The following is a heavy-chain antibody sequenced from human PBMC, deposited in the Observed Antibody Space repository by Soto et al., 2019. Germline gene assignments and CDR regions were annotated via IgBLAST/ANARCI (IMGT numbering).Heavy chain of an antibody. D-gene: IGHD2-15*01. J-gene: IGHJ4*02. CDR1: GFTFSSYA. Sequence: GGSLRLSCAASGFTFSSYAMSWVRQAPGKGLEWVSAISGSGGSTYYADSVKGRFTISRDNSKNTLYLQMNSLRAEDTAVYYCAKDMSGYCSGGSCYAFDYWGQGTLVTVSS. CDR3: AKDMSGYCSGGSCYAFDY. V-gene: IGHV3-23*01. CDR2: ISGSGGST.